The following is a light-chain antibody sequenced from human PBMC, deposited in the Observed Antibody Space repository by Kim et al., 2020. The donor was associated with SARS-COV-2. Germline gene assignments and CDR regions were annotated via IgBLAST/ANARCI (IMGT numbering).Light chain of an antibody. CDR1: SSNIGAVYD. CDR2: DNS. V-gene: IGLV1-40*01. J-gene: IGLJ1*01. Sequence: VTISCTGSSSNIGAVYDVHWYQQLPGTAPKLLIYDNSNRPSGVPDRFSGSKSGTSASLAITGLQAEDEADYYCQSYDSSLSALYVFGTGTKVTVL. CDR3: QSYDSSLSALYV.